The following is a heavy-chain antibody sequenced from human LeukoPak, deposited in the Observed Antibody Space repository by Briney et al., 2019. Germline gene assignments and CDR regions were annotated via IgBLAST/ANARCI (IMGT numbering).Heavy chain of an antibody. D-gene: IGHD2-15*01. CDR2: IHYSGST. V-gene: IGHV4-59*01. CDR1: GGSISSYY. CDR3: ARELPFED. Sequence: SETLSLTCTVSGGSISSYYWSWIRQPPGKGLEWIGYIHYSGSTNYNPSLKSRVIISVDTSKNQFSLKLSSVTAADTAVYYCARELPFEDWGQGSLVTVSS. J-gene: IGHJ4*02.